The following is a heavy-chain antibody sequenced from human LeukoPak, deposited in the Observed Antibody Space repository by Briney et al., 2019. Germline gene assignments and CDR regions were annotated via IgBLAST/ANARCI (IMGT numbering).Heavy chain of an antibody. CDR2: ISGSGGST. V-gene: IGHV3-23*01. D-gene: IGHD2-2*01. CDR3: AKSRPPVPAATEHPHDGFDY. Sequence: GGSLRLSCAASGFTFSSYALSWVRQAPGKGLDWASAISGSGGSTYYADSVKGRFTISRDNSKNTLYLQMNSLRAEDTAVYYCAKSRPPVPAATEHPHDGFDYWGQGTLVTVSS. CDR1: GFTFSSYA. J-gene: IGHJ4*02.